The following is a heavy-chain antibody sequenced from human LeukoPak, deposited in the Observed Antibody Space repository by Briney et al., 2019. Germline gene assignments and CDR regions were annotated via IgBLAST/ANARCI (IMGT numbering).Heavy chain of an antibody. Sequence: SGPTLVNPTETLTLTCTVSGFSLSNARMGVSWIRQPPGNALEWLTHIFSNDEKSYSTSLKSRHTISKDTSKSQVVLTMTNMDPGDTATYYCARMATVPGPADYWGQGTLVTVSS. CDR2: IFSNDEK. CDR1: GFSLSNARMG. CDR3: ARMATVPGPADY. J-gene: IGHJ4*02. D-gene: IGHD4-11*01. V-gene: IGHV2-26*01.